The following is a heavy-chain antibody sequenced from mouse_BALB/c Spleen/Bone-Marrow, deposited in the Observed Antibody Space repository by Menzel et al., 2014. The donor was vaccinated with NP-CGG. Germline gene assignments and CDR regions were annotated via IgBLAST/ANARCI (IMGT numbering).Heavy chain of an antibody. CDR2: ISDGGSYT. V-gene: IGHV5-4*02. CDR3: ARGIRYYGSIYGYLDV. J-gene: IGHJ1*01. CDR1: GFIFSDYY. Sequence: EVQGVESGGGLVEPGGSLKLSCAASGFIFSDYYMYWVRQTPEKRLEWVATISDGGSYTYYPDSVKGRFTISRDHAKNNLYLQMSSLKSEDTAMYYCARGIRYYGSIYGYLDVWGAGTAVTVSS. D-gene: IGHD1-1*01.